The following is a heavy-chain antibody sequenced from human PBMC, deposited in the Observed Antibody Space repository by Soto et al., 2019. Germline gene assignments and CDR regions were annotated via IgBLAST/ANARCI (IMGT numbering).Heavy chain of an antibody. CDR2: INPNSGGT. J-gene: IGHJ5*02. V-gene: IGHV1-2*04. CDR1: GYTFTGYY. CDR3: ARGVAVASIWFDP. Sequence: ASVKVSCKASGYTFTGYYMHWVRQAPGQGLEWMGWINPNSGGTNYAQKFQGWVTMTRDTSISTAYMELSRLRSDDTAVYYCARGVAVASIWFDPWGQGTLVTVSS. D-gene: IGHD6-19*01.